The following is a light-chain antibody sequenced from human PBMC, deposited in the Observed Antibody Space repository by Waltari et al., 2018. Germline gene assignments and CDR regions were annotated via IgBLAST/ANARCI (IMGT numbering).Light chain of an antibody. Sequence: QSAPTQPASVSGSPGQSITIPCARSSHGIGLYTYPHWYQQHPGKVPRVIIFDVSDRPSGVSSRFSAYKSGNTAFLTISGLQAEDEADYYCASYTITNTLVFGTGTKVTVL. V-gene: IGLV2-14*03. J-gene: IGLJ1*01. CDR2: DVS. CDR3: ASYTITNTLV. CDR1: SHGIGLYTY.